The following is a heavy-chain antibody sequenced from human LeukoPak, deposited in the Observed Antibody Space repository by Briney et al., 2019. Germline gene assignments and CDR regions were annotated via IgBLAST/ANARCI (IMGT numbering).Heavy chain of an antibody. V-gene: IGHV1-69*13. D-gene: IGHD3-10*01. J-gene: IGHJ5*02. Sequence: ASVKVSCKASGGTFSSYAISWVRQAPGQGLEWMGGIIPIFGTANYAQKFQGRVTITADESTSTAYMELSSLRSEDTAVYYCANTYYYGSGSYYPFGPWGQGTLVTVSS. CDR2: IIPIFGTA. CDR1: GGTFSSYA. CDR3: ANTYYYGSGSYYPFGP.